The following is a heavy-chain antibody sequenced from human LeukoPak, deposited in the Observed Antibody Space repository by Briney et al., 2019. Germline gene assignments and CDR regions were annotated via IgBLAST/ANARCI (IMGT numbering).Heavy chain of an antibody. CDR1: GFTFSSYA. D-gene: IGHD6-19*01. J-gene: IGHJ4*02. Sequence: PGGSLRLSCAASGFTFSSYAMSWVRQAPGKGLEWVSAISGSDSSTYYADSVKGRFTISRDNSKNTLYLQMNSLRAEDTAVYYCARDPTPGIAVAGDFDYWGQGTLVTVSS. V-gene: IGHV3-23*01. CDR2: ISGSDSST. CDR3: ARDPTPGIAVAGDFDY.